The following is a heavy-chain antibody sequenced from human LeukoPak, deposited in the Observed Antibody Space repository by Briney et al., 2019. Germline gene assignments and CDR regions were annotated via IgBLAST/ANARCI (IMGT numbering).Heavy chain of an antibody. D-gene: IGHD3-10*01. Sequence: GGSLRLSCAASGFTFSNYDMHCVRQATGKGLEWVSAIGAAGQTYYPGSVKGRFTISRDNAKNSLYLQMDSLRAGDSAVYYCAREGGDEAFDIWGQGTMVTVSS. CDR3: AREGGDEAFDI. CDR2: IGAAGQT. V-gene: IGHV3-13*01. J-gene: IGHJ3*02. CDR1: GFTFSNYD.